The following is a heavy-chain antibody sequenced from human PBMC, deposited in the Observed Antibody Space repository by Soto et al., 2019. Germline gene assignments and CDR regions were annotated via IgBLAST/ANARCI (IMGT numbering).Heavy chain of an antibody. V-gene: IGHV1-58*01. CDR1: GFTFTSSA. CDR2: IVVCSFNT. D-gene: IGHD5-18*01. Sequence: SEKVSCKASGFTFTSSALQWLRQARAQRLEWIGLIVVCSFNTNYAQKFQERVTITRDRSTITAYLELSRLRSEDTAVYYCAAGSSHGYPWGQGNLVTVSS. CDR3: AAGSSHGYP. J-gene: IGHJ5*02.